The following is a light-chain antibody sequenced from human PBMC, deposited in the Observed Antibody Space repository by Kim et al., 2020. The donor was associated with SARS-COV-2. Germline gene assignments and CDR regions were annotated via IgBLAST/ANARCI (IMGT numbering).Light chain of an antibody. V-gene: IGKV1-33*01. Sequence: DIQMTQSPSSLSASVGDRVTITCQASQDIIDKLNWYQQKPGKAPKLLIYDASELEPGVPSRFSGSGSGTDFTFTVTSLQPEDIATYFCQQYENLPITFGQGTRLEIK. J-gene: IGKJ5*01. CDR3: QQYENLPIT. CDR1: QDIIDK. CDR2: DAS.